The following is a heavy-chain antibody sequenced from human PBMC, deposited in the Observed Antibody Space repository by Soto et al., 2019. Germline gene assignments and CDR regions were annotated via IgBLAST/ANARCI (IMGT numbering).Heavy chain of an antibody. CDR1: GGSFSGYY. V-gene: IGHV4-34*01. J-gene: IGHJ4*02. CDR2: INHSGST. D-gene: IGHD3-10*01. Sequence: SETLSLTCAVYGGSFSGYYWSWIRQPPGKGLEWIGEINHSGSTNYNPSLKSRVTISVDTSKNQFSLKLSSVTAADTAVYYCARGRRGVRGVPDYWGQGTLVTVSS. CDR3: ARGRRGVRGVPDY.